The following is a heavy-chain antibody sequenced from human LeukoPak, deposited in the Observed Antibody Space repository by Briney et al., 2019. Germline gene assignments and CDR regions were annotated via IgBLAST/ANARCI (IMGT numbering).Heavy chain of an antibody. CDR1: GDSISSGGYY. J-gene: IGHJ5*02. V-gene: IGHV4-31*03. Sequence: PSETLSLTCTVSGDSISSGGYYWSWIRQHPGKGLEWIGYIYYSGSTYYNPSLKSRVTISVDTSKNQFSLKLSSVTAADTAVYYCARGPDSSSSNWFDPWGQGTLVTVSS. CDR3: ARGPDSSSSNWFDP. D-gene: IGHD6-6*01. CDR2: IYYSGST.